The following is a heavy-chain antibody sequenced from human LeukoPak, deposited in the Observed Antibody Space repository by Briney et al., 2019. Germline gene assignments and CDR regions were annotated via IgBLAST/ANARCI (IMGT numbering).Heavy chain of an antibody. CDR3: AREKRDYDFWSGPDY. CDR2: INHRGST. Sequence: SETLSLTCAMYGGSFSGYYWSWIRQPPGKGLEWIGEINHRGSTKYNPSLKSRVTISVDTSKNQFSLKLRSVTAADTAVYYCAREKRDYDFWSGPDYWGQGTLVIVSS. CDR1: GGSFSGYY. D-gene: IGHD3-3*01. J-gene: IGHJ4*02. V-gene: IGHV4-34*01.